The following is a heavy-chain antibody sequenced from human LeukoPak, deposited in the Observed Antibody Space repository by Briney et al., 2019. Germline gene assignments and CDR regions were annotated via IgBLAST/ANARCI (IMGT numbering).Heavy chain of an antibody. D-gene: IGHD3-22*01. Sequence: ASVKVSCKASGYTFTSYAMHWVRQAPGQRLEWMGWINAGNGNTEYSQEFQGRVTITRDTSASTAYMELSSLRSEDTAVYYCARDLVNRPYYYDSSGYPFDYWGQGTLVTVSS. J-gene: IGHJ4*02. V-gene: IGHV1-3*03. CDR3: ARDLVNRPYYYDSSGYPFDY. CDR1: GYTFTSYA. CDR2: INAGNGNT.